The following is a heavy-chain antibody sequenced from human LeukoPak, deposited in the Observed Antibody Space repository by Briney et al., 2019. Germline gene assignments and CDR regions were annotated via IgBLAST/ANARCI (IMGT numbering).Heavy chain of an antibody. CDR1: GGSMSSDD. Sequence: PSETLSLTCSVSGGSMSSDDYSWIRQPAGKGLEWIGRIYTSGSTNYDPSLQSRVTMSVDTSKNQFSLRLSSVTADTAVYYCCRSAYTYGPFDYWGQGTLVAVSS. D-gene: IGHD3-16*01. CDR2: IYTSGST. V-gene: IGHV4-4*07. J-gene: IGHJ4*02. CDR3: CRSAYTYGPFDY.